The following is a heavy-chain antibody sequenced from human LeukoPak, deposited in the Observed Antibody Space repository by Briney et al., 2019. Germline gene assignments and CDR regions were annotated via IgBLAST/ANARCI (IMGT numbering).Heavy chain of an antibody. J-gene: IGHJ4*02. CDR3: ARVKYSGSYPHDY. V-gene: IGHV3-11*04. Sequence: PGGSLRLSCAASGFTFSDYYMSCIRQAPGKGLEWVSYISSSGSTIYYADSVKGRFTISRDNAKNSLYLQMNSLRAEDTAAYYCARVKYSGSYPHDYWGQGTLVTVSS. CDR1: GFTFSDYY. CDR2: ISSSGSTI. D-gene: IGHD1-26*01.